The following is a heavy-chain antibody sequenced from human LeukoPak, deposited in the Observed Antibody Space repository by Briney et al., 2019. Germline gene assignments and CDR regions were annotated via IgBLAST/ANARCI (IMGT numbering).Heavy chain of an antibody. V-gene: IGHV4-59*11. CDR2: VFFTGST. CDR3: ARVEWELLGAHL. D-gene: IGHD1-26*01. CDR1: GDSIRSHY. Sequence: PSETQSLTCSVSGDSIRSHYWSWIRQPPGKRPEWIGHVFFTGSTTYNPTLEGRVTISIDTSGSQFSLKLTSVTAADTAVYYCARVEWELLGAHLWGQGILLSVSS. J-gene: IGHJ4*02.